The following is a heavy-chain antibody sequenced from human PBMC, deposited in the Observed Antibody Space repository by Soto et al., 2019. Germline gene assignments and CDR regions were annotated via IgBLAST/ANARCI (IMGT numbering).Heavy chain of an antibody. CDR1: DGSISTYY. J-gene: IGHJ5*02. CDR3: AGRVGYCSSTSCHGFWFDP. D-gene: IGHD2-2*01. V-gene: IGHV4-59*12. CDR2: IYYSGST. Sequence: SETLSLTCTVSDGSISTYYWSWIRQPPGKGLEWIGCIYYSGSTNYNPSLKSRITISVDTSENQFSLKLSSVTAADTAVYYCAGRVGYCSSTSCHGFWFDPWGQGTLVTVSS.